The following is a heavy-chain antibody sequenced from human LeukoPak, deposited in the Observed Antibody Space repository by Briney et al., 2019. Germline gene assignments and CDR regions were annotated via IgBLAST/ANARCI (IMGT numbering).Heavy chain of an antibody. J-gene: IGHJ4*02. CDR1: GYTFTTYW. D-gene: IGHD4-11*01. V-gene: IGHV5-51*01. Sequence: ESLKISCKGSGYTFTTYWIGWARQMPGKGLEGMGIIYPADSDTRYNPSFQGQVTISVDKSISTAYLQWSSLKASDTAMYYCASLDYSKGRPGYYFDYWGQGTLVTVSS. CDR3: ASLDYSKGRPGYYFDY. CDR2: IYPADSDT.